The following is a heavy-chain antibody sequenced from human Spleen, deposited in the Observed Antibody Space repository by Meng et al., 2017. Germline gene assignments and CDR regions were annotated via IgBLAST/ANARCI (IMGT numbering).Heavy chain of an antibody. CDR2: IYYSGHT. V-gene: IGHV4-61*01. J-gene: IGHJ4*02. CDR1: GGSVSSGSYY. D-gene: IGHD5-18*01. Sequence: QVQMQESGPGRVRPSETLSHTCTGSGGSVSSGSYYWSWLRQPPGQGLELIGYIYYSGHTNYNPALKSRVTISADTSKNQFSLKLTSVTAADTAVYYCAREAGGTASYDYWGQGTLVTVSS. CDR3: AREAGGTASYDY.